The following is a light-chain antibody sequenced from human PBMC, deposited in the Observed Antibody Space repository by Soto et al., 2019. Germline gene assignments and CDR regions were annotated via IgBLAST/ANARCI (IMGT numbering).Light chain of an antibody. CDR2: TAS. V-gene: IGKV1-9*01. J-gene: IGKJ4*01. CDR1: QGISSY. CDR3: KRLNNYPLT. Sequence: IQLTQSPSSLSASVGDRVTITCRASQGISSYLAWYQQKPGKAPQLLIYTASTLQSGVPSRFSGSGSGTDFTLTISSLQPEDFATYYCKRLNNYPLTLGGGTKVDIK.